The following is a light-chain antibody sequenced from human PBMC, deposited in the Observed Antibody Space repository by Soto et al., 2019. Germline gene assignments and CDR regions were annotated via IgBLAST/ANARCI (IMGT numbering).Light chain of an antibody. Sequence: DIQMTQSPSSLSASVGDRVTITCRASQGISNSLPWYQQKPVKVPKLLIYGASTLQSGVPSRFSGSGSGTDFTLTISSLHPEDVATYYCQKYNSGPRAFGPGTKVDIK. CDR3: QKYNSGPRA. CDR1: QGISNS. V-gene: IGKV1-27*01. J-gene: IGKJ3*01. CDR2: GAS.